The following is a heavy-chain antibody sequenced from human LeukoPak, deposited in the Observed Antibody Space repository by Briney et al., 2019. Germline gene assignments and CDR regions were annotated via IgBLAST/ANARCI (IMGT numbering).Heavy chain of an antibody. J-gene: IGHJ5*02. CDR3: AKDDSSTIMGWFDP. V-gene: IGHV3-23*01. CDR1: GFRFDSYA. CDR2: ISGSGDRT. Sequence: GGSLRLSCAASGFRFDSYAMSLVRRAPGKGLEWVSGISGSGDRTYYGDSVKGRFTISRDNSKNTVYLQMNSLRAEDTAVYYCAKDDSSTIMGWFDPWGQGTLVTVSS. D-gene: IGHD2-2*01.